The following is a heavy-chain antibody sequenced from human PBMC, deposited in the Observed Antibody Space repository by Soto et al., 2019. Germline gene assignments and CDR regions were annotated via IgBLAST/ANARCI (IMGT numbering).Heavy chain of an antibody. CDR3: AKDHIRRAFGVVTDFDY. CDR1: GFTFSSYG. V-gene: IGHV3-30*18. D-gene: IGHD3-3*01. Sequence: QVQLVESGGGVVQPGRSLRLSCAASGFTFSSYGMHWVRQAPGKGLEWVAVISYDGSNKYYADSVKGRFTISRDNSKNTLYLQMNSLRAEDTAVYYCAKDHIRRAFGVVTDFDYWGQGTLVTVSS. CDR2: ISYDGSNK. J-gene: IGHJ4*02.